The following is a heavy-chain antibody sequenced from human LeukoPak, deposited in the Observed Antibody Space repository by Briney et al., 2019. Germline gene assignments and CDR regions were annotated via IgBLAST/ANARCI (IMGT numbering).Heavy chain of an antibody. CDR2: IIPILGIA. V-gene: IGHV1-69*04. CDR3: AGALAFGVVTNNWFDP. CDR1: GGTFSSYA. J-gene: IGHJ5*02. D-gene: IGHD3-3*01. Sequence: ASVKVSCKASGGTFSSYAISWVRQAPGQGLEWMGRIIPILGIANYAQKFQGRVTITADKSTSTAYMELSSLRSEDTALYYCAGALAFGVVTNNWFDPWGQGTLVTVSS.